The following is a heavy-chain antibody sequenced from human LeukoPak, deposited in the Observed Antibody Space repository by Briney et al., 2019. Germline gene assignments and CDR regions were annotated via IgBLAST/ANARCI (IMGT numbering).Heavy chain of an antibody. Sequence: PSETLSLTCTVSGYSISSGYYWGWIRQPPGKGLEWIGSIYHSGSTYYNPSLKSRVTISVDTSKNQFSLKLSSVAAADTAVYYCARGLYGSGSYYNSKPAGYYYYYMDVWGKGTTVTISS. V-gene: IGHV4-38-2*02. D-gene: IGHD3-10*01. CDR2: IYHSGST. CDR3: ARGLYGSGSYYNSKPAGYYYYYMDV. J-gene: IGHJ6*03. CDR1: GYSISSGYY.